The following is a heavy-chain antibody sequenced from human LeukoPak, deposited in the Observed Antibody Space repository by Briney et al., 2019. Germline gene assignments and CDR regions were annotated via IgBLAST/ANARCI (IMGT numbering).Heavy chain of an antibody. CDR1: RFTFSTYW. V-gene: IGHV3-7*04. J-gene: IGHJ4*02. CDR3: ARDLLAGGVDY. Sequence: GGSLRLSCAASRFTFSTYWMSWVRQAPGKGLEWVANIKPDGSEKYYVDSVKGRFTISRDNAKNSLYLQMNSLRAEDTAVYYCARDLLAGGVDYWGQGTLVTVSS. D-gene: IGHD1-26*01. CDR2: IKPDGSEK.